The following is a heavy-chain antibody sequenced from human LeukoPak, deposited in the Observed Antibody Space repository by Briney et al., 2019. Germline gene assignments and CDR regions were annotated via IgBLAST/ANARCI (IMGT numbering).Heavy chain of an antibody. J-gene: IGHJ3*02. V-gene: IGHV4-61*02. CDR3: ARESAKQLGNDAFDI. CDR2: IYTSGST. CDR1: GGSISSGSCY. D-gene: IGHD6-6*01. Sequence: SETLSLTCTVSGGSISSGSCYWSWIRQPAGKGLEWIGRIYTSGSTDYNPSLKSRVTISVDTSKNQFSLKLSSVTAADTAVYYCARESAKQLGNDAFDIWGQGTMVTVSS.